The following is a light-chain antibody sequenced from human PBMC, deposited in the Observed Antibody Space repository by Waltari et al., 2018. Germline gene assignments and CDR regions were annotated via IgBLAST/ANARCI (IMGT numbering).Light chain of an antibody. CDR3: QQYNTYSS. CDR2: KAS. Sequence: DIQMTQSRSSLSASVGDRVTITCRASQSISNWLAWYQQKPGKAPILLIYKASILKSGVPSRFSGSGSGTQFTLTISSLQPGDFATYYCQQYNTYSSFGQGTKLEIK. CDR1: QSISNW. V-gene: IGKV1-5*03. J-gene: IGKJ2*01.